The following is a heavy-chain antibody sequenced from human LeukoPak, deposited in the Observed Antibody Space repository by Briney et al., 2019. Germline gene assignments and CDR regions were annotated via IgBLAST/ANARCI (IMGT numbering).Heavy chain of an antibody. V-gene: IGHV4-34*01. Sequence: SETLSLTCAVYGGSFSGCYWSWIRQPPGKGLEWIGEINHSGSTNYNPSLKSRVTISVDTSKNQFSLKLSSVTAADTAVYYCAIRPRDYGDLSYNWFDPWGQGTLVTVSS. D-gene: IGHD4-17*01. CDR1: GGSFSGCY. CDR3: AIRPRDYGDLSYNWFDP. J-gene: IGHJ5*02. CDR2: INHSGST.